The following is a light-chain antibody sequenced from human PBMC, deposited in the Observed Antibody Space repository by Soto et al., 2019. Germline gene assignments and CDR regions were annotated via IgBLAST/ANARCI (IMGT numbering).Light chain of an antibody. J-gene: IGKJ2*01. CDR2: DAS. CDR1: QSVSSN. V-gene: IGKV3-11*01. Sequence: EIVLTQSPATLSLSPGERATLSCRASQSVSSNLAWYQQKPGQAPRLLIYDASKRATDIPIRFSGSGFGTDFTLTITSLEPEDSAVYYCQQRITWPTFGQGTKLEIK. CDR3: QQRITWPT.